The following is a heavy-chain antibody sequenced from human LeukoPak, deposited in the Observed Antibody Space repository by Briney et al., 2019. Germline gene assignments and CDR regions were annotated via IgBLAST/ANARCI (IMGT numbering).Heavy chain of an antibody. CDR3: AREVGYCSGGSCSGWFDP. J-gene: IGHJ5*02. Sequence: SVKVSCKASGGTFSSYAISWVRQAPGQGLEWMGRIIPILGIANYAQKFQGRVTITADKSTSTAYMELSSLRSEDTAVYYCAREVGYCSGGSCSGWFDPWGQGTLVTVSS. CDR1: GGTFSSYA. V-gene: IGHV1-69*04. D-gene: IGHD2-15*01. CDR2: IIPILGIA.